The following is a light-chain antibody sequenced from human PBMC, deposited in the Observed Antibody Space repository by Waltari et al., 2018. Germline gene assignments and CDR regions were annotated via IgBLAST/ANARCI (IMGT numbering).Light chain of an antibody. CDR1: NIGSKT. V-gene: IGLV3-21*04. J-gene: IGLJ2*01. Sequence: SYVLTQPPSVSVAPGKTARITCGGNNIGSKTVHWYQQTPGQAPVLVIYYDSDRPSGIPVRFSGSKHGNTATLTISRVEAGDEADYYCQVWDSSSDSVVFGGGTKLTVL. CDR3: QVWDSSSDSVV. CDR2: YDS.